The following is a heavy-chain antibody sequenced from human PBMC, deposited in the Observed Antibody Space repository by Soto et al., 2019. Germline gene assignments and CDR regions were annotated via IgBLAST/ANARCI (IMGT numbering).Heavy chain of an antibody. D-gene: IGHD3-3*01. J-gene: IGHJ4*02. CDR3: ARADDFSSPGYFDY. Sequence: SETLSLTCTVSGAFLNNFFWSWIRQTPGKGLEWIGYIYYSGSTNYNPSLKSRVTISVDTSKNQFSLKLSSVTAADTAVYYCARADDFSSPGYFDYWGQGTLVTVSS. V-gene: IGHV4-59*01. CDR2: IYYSGST. CDR1: GAFLNNFF.